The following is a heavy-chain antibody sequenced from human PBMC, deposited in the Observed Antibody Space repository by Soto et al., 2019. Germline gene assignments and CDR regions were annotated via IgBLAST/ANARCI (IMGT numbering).Heavy chain of an antibody. J-gene: IGHJ4*02. V-gene: IGHV1-2*04. Sequence: QVQLVQSGAEVLKPGASVKVSCKTSGFTFTGYYMHWVRQAPGQGLEWMGWINPKRGSTNYAQKFQHWVTMTRDTSTGTGYMELSRLKVDDTAVYFCARDSSGWPDYWGQGTLVTVSS. CDR3: ARDSSGWPDY. D-gene: IGHD6-19*01. CDR1: GFTFTGYY. CDR2: INPKRGST.